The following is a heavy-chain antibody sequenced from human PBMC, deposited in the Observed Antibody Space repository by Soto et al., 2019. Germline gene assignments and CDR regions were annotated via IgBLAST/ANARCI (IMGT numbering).Heavy chain of an antibody. CDR3: ARPDYYGSGRSRAFDI. J-gene: IGHJ3*02. V-gene: IGHV4-39*01. D-gene: IGHD3-10*01. Sequence: QLQLQESGPGLVKPSETLSLTCTVSGGSISSSSYYWGWIRQPPGKGPEWIGSIYYSGSTYYNPSLKSRVTISVDTSKNQFSLKLSSVTAADTAVYYCARPDYYGSGRSRAFDIWGQGTMVTVSS. CDR1: GGSISSSSYY. CDR2: IYYSGST.